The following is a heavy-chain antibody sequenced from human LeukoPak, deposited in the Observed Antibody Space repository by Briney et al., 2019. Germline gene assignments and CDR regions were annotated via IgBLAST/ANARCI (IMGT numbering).Heavy chain of an antibody. J-gene: IGHJ1*01. CDR1: GFNFSSFG. V-gene: IGHV3-30*03. CDR2: ISYDGSNE. D-gene: IGHD5-12*01. CDR3: VRDRDIAYLRADL. Sequence: GGSLRPSCAASGFNFSSFGTHWVRQAPGRWLGWVAIISYDGSNEYYADSVKGQFTISRDNAKNSLYPQMNSLRAADTAVYYCVRDRDIAYLRADLWGQGALVTVSS.